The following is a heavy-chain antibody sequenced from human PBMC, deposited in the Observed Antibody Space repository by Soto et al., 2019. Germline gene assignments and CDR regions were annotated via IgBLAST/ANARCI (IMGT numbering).Heavy chain of an antibody. Sequence: SVKVSCKASGGTFSSYAISWVRQAPGQGLEWMGGIIPIFGTANYAQKFQGRVTITADKSTSTAYMELSSLRSEDTAVYYCARDPIRDHDNMIFGWHYYGMDVWGQGTTVTVSS. V-gene: IGHV1-69*06. CDR1: GGTFSSYA. D-gene: IGHD3-3*01. CDR3: ARDPIRDHDNMIFGWHYYGMDV. J-gene: IGHJ6*02. CDR2: IIPIFGTA.